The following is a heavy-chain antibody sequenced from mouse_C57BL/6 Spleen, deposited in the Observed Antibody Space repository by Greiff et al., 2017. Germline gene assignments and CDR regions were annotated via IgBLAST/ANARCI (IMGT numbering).Heavy chain of an antibody. J-gene: IGHJ2*01. Sequence: QVQLQQPGAELVMPGASVKLSCKASGYTFTSYWMHWVKQRPGQGLEWIGEIDPSGSYTNYNQKFKGKSTLTSDKSSSPAYMELSSLTSEDSAGYYWERSNRNYVDLDDWGQGTTLTVSS. CDR1: GYTFTSYW. CDR3: ERSNRNYVDLDD. CDR2: IDPSGSYT. D-gene: IGHD1-1*01. V-gene: IGHV1-69*01.